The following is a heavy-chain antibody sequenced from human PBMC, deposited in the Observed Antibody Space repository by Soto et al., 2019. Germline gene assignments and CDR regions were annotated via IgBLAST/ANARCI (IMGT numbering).Heavy chain of an antibody. CDR2: ISAYNGNT. Sequence: QVQLVQSGAEVKKPGASVKVSCKASGYTFTSYGISWVRQAPGQGLEWMGWISAYNGNTHYAQKLQGRVTMTTDTSTSTANMELRSLRSDDTDEHSCARDSPPPREWGQGTLVTVSS. CDR3: ARDSPPPRE. CDR1: GYTFTSYG. V-gene: IGHV1-18*01. J-gene: IGHJ4*02.